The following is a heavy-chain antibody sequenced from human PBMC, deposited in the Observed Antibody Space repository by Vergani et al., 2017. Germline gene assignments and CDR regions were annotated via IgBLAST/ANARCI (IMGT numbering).Heavy chain of an antibody. CDR1: GYSISSGYY. Sequence: QVQLQESGPGLVKPSETLSLTCAVSGYSISSGYYWGWIRQPPGKGLEWIGYIYYSGSTNYNPSLKSRVTISVDTSKNQFSLKLSSVTAADTAVYYCARVGYCSSTSCYTYFDYWGQGTLVTVSS. J-gene: IGHJ4*02. D-gene: IGHD2-2*02. CDR3: ARVGYCSSTSCYTYFDY. CDR2: IYYSGST. V-gene: IGHV4-61*01.